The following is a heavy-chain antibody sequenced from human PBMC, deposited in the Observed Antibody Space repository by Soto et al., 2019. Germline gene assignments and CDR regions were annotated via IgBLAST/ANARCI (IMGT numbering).Heavy chain of an antibody. CDR2: INPNSGGT. CDR1: GYTFTGYY. V-gene: IGHV1-2*02. D-gene: IGHD3-22*01. CDR3: ARRLGSGYFNWFDP. Sequence: ASVKVSCKASGYTFTGYYMHWVRQAPGQGLEWMGWINPNSGGTNYVQKFQGRVTMTRDTSISTAYMELSRLRSDDTAVYYCARRLGSGYFNWFDPWGQGTLVTVSS. J-gene: IGHJ5*02.